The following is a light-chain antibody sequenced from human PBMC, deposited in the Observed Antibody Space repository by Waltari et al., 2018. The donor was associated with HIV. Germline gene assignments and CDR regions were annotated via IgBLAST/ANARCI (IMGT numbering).Light chain of an antibody. Sequence: IVMTQSPATLSVSPGERATLSCSASQSADSSLAWYQQKPGQAPQLLIYAASTRATGIPTRFSGSGSGTEFTLTISSPQSEDFAVYYCQQYYAWPLTFGGGTKVEVK. CDR3: QQYYAWPLT. J-gene: IGKJ4*01. CDR1: QSADSS. CDR2: AAS. V-gene: IGKV3-15*01.